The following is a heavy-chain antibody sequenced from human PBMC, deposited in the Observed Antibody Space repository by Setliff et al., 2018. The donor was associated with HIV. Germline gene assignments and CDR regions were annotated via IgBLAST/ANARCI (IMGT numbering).Heavy chain of an antibody. CDR1: GYTFTTYS. CDR2: INVGKGDT. D-gene: IGHD6-19*01. V-gene: IGHV1-3*03. J-gene: IGHJ4*02. CDR3: ATELFIVVAGHTPTFDY. Sequence: ASVKVSCKASGYTFTTYSIHWVRQAPGQSLEWMGWINVGKGDTKCSQELQDRITLTTDTSANTAYMELSSLRSEDTAVYYCATELFIVVAGHTPTFDYWGQGTLVTVSS.